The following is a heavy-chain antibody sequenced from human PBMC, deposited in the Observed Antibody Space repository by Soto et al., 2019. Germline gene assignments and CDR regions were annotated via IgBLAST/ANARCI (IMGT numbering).Heavy chain of an antibody. Sequence: PGGSLRLSCAASGFTFSSYSMNWVRQAPGKGLEWVSSISSSSSYIYYADSVKGRFTISRDNAKNSLYLQMNSLRAEDTAVYYCARYCSSTSCQSYYYYYGMDVWGQGTTVTVSS. V-gene: IGHV3-21*01. CDR1: GFTFSSYS. J-gene: IGHJ6*02. CDR3: ARYCSSTSCQSYYYYYGMDV. D-gene: IGHD2-2*01. CDR2: ISSSSSYI.